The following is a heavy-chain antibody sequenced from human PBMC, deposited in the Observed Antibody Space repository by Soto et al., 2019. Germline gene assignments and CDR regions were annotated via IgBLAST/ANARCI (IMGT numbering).Heavy chain of an antibody. CDR1: GFTFSIYV. V-gene: IGHV3-23*01. D-gene: IGHD6-6*01. Sequence: EVQLLESGGGLVQPGGSLRLSCEASGFTFSIYVMTWVRQAPGKGLEWVSAVSGSAGTTYYADSVKGRFSISRDNSKNTLYLQMNSLTADDTAVYYCARVQGTARNAFYVWGHGTMVTFSS. CDR2: VSGSAGTT. J-gene: IGHJ3*01. CDR3: ARVQGTARNAFYV.